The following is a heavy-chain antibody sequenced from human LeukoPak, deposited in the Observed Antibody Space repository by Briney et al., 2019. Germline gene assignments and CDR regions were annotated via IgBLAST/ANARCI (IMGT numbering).Heavy chain of an antibody. CDR2: IIPIFGTA. J-gene: IGHJ4*02. CDR1: GGTFSSYA. V-gene: IGHV1-69*13. CDR3: ARAAIRGPDPSTFDFDY. D-gene: IGHD2/OR15-2a*01. Sequence: ASVKVSCKASGGTFSSYAISWVRQAPGQGLEWMGGIIPIFGTANYAQKFQGRVTVTADESTSTAYMELSSLRSEDTAVYYCARAAIRGPDPSTFDFDYWGQGTLVTVSS.